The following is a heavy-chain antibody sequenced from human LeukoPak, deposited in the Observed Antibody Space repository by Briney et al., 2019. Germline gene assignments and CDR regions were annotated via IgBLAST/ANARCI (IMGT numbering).Heavy chain of an antibody. CDR3: AREDLMGGRCGMDV. V-gene: IGHV1-3*01. CDR1: GYTFTSYD. D-gene: IGHD2-8*01. J-gene: IGHJ6*02. CDR2: INAGNGNT. Sequence: ASVTVSCKASGYTFTSYDINWVRQATGQGLEWMGWINAGNGNTKYSQKFQGRVTITRDTFASTAYMELSSLRSEDTAVYYCAREDLMGGRCGMDVWGQGTTVTVSS.